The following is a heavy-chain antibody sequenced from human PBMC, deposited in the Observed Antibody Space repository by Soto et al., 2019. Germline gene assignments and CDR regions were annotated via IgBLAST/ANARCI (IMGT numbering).Heavy chain of an antibody. CDR3: ARDQITDY. CDR2: ISAYNGRP. V-gene: IGHV1-18*01. CDR1: GYIFSSYG. J-gene: IGHJ4*02. D-gene: IGHD3-10*01. Sequence: GASVKVSCKASGYIFSSYGISWVRQAPGQGLEWMGWISAYNGRPNYAQNFRGRVTMTKDTSTSTAYMELRSLRYDDTAVYYCARDQITDYWGQGTPVTVSS.